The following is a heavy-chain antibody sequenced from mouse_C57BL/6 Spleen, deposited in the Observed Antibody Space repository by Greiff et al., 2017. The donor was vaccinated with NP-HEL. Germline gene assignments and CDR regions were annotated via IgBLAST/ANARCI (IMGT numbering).Heavy chain of an antibody. Sequence: EVKLMESGGGLVKPGGSLKLSCAASGFTFSSYAMSWVRQTPEKRLEWVATISDGGSYTYYPDNVKGRFTISRDNAKNNLYLQMSHLKSEDTAMYYCARDSYSTPYAMDYWGQGTSVTVSS. V-gene: IGHV5-4*01. D-gene: IGHD2-5*01. CDR1: GFTFSSYA. J-gene: IGHJ4*01. CDR3: ARDSYSTPYAMDY. CDR2: ISDGGSYT.